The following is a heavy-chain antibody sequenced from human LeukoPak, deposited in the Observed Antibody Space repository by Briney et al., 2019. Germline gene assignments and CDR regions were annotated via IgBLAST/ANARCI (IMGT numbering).Heavy chain of an antibody. D-gene: IGHD1-1*01. V-gene: IGHV4-34*01. CDR2: INHSGST. CDR3: ARDLEGGRFDP. Sequence: SETLSLTCAVYGGSFSGYYWSWIRQPPGKGLEWIGEINHSGSTNYNPSLKSRVTISVDTSKNQFSLKLSSVTAADTAVYYCARDLEGGRFDPWGQGTLVTVSS. CDR1: GGSFSGYY. J-gene: IGHJ5*02.